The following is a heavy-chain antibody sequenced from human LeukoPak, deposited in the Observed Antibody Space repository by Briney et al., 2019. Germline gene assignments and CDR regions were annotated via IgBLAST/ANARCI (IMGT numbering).Heavy chain of an antibody. J-gene: IGHJ4*02. CDR3: ARGESLHFDY. Sequence: SETLSLTCTVSGGSISSGDYYWSWIRQPPGKGLEWIGYIYYSGSTYYNPSLKGRVTISVDTSKNQFSLKLSSVTAADTAVYYCARGESLHFDYWGQGTLVTVSS. V-gene: IGHV4-30-4*01. CDR1: GGSISSGDYY. CDR2: IYYSGST.